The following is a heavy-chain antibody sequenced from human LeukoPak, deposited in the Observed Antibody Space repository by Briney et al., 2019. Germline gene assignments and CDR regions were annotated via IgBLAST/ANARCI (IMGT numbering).Heavy chain of an antibody. CDR1: GFSFTNYA. D-gene: IGHD3-16*01. V-gene: IGHV3-23*01. J-gene: IGHJ4*02. CDR2: ISRSGDTT. CDR3: AKDLGYDYVWGEGNLYDF. Sequence: GGSLRLSCAASGFSFTNYAMSWVRQAPGKGPEWVSAISRSGDTTYYADSVKGRFSISRDNSKNTLYLQMNSLRAEDTAVYYCAKDLGYDYVWGEGNLYDFWGQGTLVTVSS.